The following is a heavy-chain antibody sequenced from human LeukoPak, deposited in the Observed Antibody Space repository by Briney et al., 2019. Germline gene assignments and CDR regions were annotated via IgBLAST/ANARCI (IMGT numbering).Heavy chain of an antibody. D-gene: IGHD3-22*01. J-gene: IGHJ4*02. CDR3: AREREDQHAYYYDSSGWNYYFDY. CDR1: GFTFSTFA. Sequence: PGGSLRLSCAASGFTFSTFAMHWVRQAPGKGLEWVANIKQDGSEKYYVDPVKGRFTISRDNAKNSLYLQMNSLRAEDTAVYYCAREREDQHAYYYDSSGWNYYFDYWGQGTLVTVSS. V-gene: IGHV3-7*01. CDR2: IKQDGSEK.